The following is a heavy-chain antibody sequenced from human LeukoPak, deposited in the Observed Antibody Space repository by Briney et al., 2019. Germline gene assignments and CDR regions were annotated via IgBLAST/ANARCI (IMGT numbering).Heavy chain of an antibody. Sequence: GGSLRLSCAASGFTFSSYGMHWVRQAPGKGLEWVAVIWLDGSNQYYADSVKGRFTISRDNSKNTLYLEMNSLRDEDTAVFYCAREERGYSYALLYWGQGTLVTVSS. V-gene: IGHV3-33*01. CDR2: IWLDGSNQ. J-gene: IGHJ4*02. CDR3: AREERGYSYALLY. CDR1: GFTFSSYG. D-gene: IGHD5-18*01.